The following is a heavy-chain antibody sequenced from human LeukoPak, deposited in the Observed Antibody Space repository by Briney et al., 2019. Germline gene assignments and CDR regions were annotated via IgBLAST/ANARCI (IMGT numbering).Heavy chain of an antibody. D-gene: IGHD1-26*01. V-gene: IGHV1-18*01. CDR1: GYTFTSYG. CDR3: ARGANSGSRTDFQHSN. J-gene: IGHJ4*02. CDR2: ISAYNGNT. Sequence: GASVKVSCKASGYTFTSYGISWVRQAPGQGLEWMGWISAYNGNTNYAQKFQGWVTMTRDTSISTAYMELSRLRSDDTAVYYCARGANSGSRTDFQHSNWGQGTLVTVSS.